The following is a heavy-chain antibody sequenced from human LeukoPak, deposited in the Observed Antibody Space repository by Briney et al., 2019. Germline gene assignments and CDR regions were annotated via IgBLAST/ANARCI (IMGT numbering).Heavy chain of an antibody. Sequence: GRSLRLSCAASGFTFSSYAMHWVRQAPGKGLEWVAVISYDGSNKYYADSVKGRFTISRDNSKNTLYLQMNSLRAEDTAVYYCAKDDKSPDGDYGYFDLWGRGTLVTVSS. J-gene: IGHJ2*01. CDR1: GFTFSSYA. V-gene: IGHV3-30-3*01. CDR2: ISYDGSNK. CDR3: AKDDKSPDGDYGYFDL. D-gene: IGHD4-17*01.